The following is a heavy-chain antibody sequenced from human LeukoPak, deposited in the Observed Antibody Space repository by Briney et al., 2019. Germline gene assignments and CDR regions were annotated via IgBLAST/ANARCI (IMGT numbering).Heavy chain of an antibody. CDR3: AKDFDSGYYYDY. V-gene: IGHV3-30*18. J-gene: IGHJ4*02. CDR2: ISYDGSNK. Sequence: GGSLRLSCAASGFSVRTTYMSWVRQAPGKGLEWVAVISYDGSNKYYADSVKGRFTISRDNSKNTLYLQMNSLRAEDTAVYYCAKDFDSGYYYDYWGQGTLVTVSS. CDR1: GFSVRTTY. D-gene: IGHD3-22*01.